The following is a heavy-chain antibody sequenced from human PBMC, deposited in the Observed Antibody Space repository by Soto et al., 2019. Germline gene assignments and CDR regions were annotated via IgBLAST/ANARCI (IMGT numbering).Heavy chain of an antibody. D-gene: IGHD6-19*01. V-gene: IGHV3-33*01. CDR2: IWYDGSNK. Sequence: GGSLRLSCAASGFTFSSYGMHWVRQAPGKGLEWVAVIWYDGSNKYYADSVKGRFTISRDNSKNTLYLQMNSLRAEDTAVYYCARDMRGQQWLVRRGYFDYWGQGTMVTVSS. J-gene: IGHJ4*03. CDR3: ARDMRGQQWLVRRGYFDY. CDR1: GFTFSSYG.